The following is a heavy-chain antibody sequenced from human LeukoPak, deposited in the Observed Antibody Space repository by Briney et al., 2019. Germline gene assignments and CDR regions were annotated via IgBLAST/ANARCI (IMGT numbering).Heavy chain of an antibody. D-gene: IGHD3-22*01. J-gene: IGHJ5*02. CDR3: TRPTYYYDSSGYYPTGNWFDP. CDR1: GFTFSGSA. Sequence: GSLRLSCAASGFTFSGSAMHWVRQASGKGLEWVGRIRSKANSYATAYAASVKGRFTISRDDSKNTAYLQMNSLKTEDTAVYYCTRPTYYYDSSGYYPTGNWFDPWGQGTLVTVSS. V-gene: IGHV3-73*01. CDR2: IRSKANSYAT.